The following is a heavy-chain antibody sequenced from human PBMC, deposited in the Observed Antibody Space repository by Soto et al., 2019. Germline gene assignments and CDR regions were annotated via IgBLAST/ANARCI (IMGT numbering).Heavy chain of an antibody. V-gene: IGHV3-30*03. D-gene: IGHD3-10*01. CDR1: GFTFSSYG. CDR3: APWFGAFDY. Sequence: PGESLRLSSASSGFTFSSYGMHWVRQAPGKGLEWVAVISYDGSNKYYADSVKGRFTSSRDNSKNTLYLQMNSRRAEDTAVYYCAPWFGAFDYWGQGT. CDR2: ISYDGSNK. J-gene: IGHJ4*02.